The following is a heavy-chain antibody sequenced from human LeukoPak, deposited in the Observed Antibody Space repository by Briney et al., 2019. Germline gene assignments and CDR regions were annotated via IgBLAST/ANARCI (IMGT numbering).Heavy chain of an antibody. CDR2: IYHSGST. CDR3: ARDLAAYDAFDT. CDR1: GYSISSGYY. D-gene: IGHD6-6*01. J-gene: IGHJ3*02. Sequence: SETLSLTCTVSGYSISSGYYWGWIRQPPGKGLEWIGSIYHSGSTYYNPSLKSRVTISVDTSKNQFSLKLSSVTAADTAVYYCARDLAAYDAFDTWGQGTMVTVSS. V-gene: IGHV4-38-2*02.